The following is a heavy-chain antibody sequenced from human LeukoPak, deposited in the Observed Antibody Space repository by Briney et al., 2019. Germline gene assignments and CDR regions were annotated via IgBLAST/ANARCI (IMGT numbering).Heavy chain of an antibody. Sequence: GGSLRLSCAASGFTFSDHYMDWVRQAPGKGPEWVGRSRNKADSYITQYAASVRGRFSISRDVSKNSLYLQMNSLKIDDMAVYYCVRGYNSFDSWGQGTLVTVSS. CDR1: GFTFSDHY. J-gene: IGHJ4*02. D-gene: IGHD1-14*01. V-gene: IGHV3-72*01. CDR3: VRGYNSFDS. CDR2: SRNKADSYIT.